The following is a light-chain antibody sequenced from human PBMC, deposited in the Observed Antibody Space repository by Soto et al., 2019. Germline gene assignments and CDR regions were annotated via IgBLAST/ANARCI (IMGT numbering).Light chain of an antibody. CDR2: DAS. CDR3: QQRSNWPPRIT. V-gene: IGKV3-11*01. Sequence: EIVMTQSAATLSVSPGEGVTLSCRASQGIGDTLAWYQHKPGQTPRLLIYDASNRATGIPARFSGSGSGTDFTLTISSLEPEDFAVYYCQQRSNWPPRITFGQGTRLEIK. CDR1: QGIGDT. J-gene: IGKJ5*01.